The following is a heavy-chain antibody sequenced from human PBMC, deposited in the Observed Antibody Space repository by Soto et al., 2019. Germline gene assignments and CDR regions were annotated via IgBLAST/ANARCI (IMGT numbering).Heavy chain of an antibody. Sequence: SETLALTCAVYGGSFSDYYWNWIRQPPWKGLEWIGEINHSGSTNYNPSLKSRVTISVDTSKNQFSLRLRSVTAADTALYFCARHSLALRKNNWFDPWGQGIMVTVSS. J-gene: IGHJ5*02. CDR2: INHSGST. V-gene: IGHV4-34*01. D-gene: IGHD3-3*02. CDR1: GGSFSDYY. CDR3: ARHSLALRKNNWFDP.